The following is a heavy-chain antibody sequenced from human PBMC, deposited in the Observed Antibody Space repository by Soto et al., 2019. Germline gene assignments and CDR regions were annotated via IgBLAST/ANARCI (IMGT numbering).Heavy chain of an antibody. D-gene: IGHD2-2*03. CDR1: GFTFSSYG. V-gene: IGHV3-33*01. J-gene: IGHJ5*02. CDR2: IWYDGSNK. CDR3: ARDLGYCVSTSCYLFDP. Sequence: GGSLRLSCAASGFTFSSYGMHWVRQAPGKGLEWVAVIWYDGSNKYYADSVKGRFTISRDNSKNTLYLQMNSLRAEDTAVYYCARDLGYCVSTSCYLFDPWGQGTLVTVSS.